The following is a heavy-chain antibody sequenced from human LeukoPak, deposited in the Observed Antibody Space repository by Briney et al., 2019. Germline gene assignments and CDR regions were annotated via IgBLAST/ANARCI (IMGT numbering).Heavy chain of an antibody. V-gene: IGHV3-23*01. CDR2: ISHDGMNA. CDR3: AKDGAQYSSGPECDP. CDR1: GLHFSGTA. D-gene: IGHD6-19*01. J-gene: IGHJ5*02. Sequence: PGRSLRLSCASSGLHFSGTAMRWVRQAPAKGLECVSAISHDGMNAYYADSVKGRFTVSRDNSKKTVSLEMGSLTAADTGVYYCAKDGAQYSSGPECDPRGQGALVTVSP.